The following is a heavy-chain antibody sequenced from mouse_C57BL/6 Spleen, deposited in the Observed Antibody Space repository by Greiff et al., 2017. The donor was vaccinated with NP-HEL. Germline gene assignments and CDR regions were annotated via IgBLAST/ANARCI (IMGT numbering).Heavy chain of an antibody. J-gene: IGHJ1*03. V-gene: IGHV1-64*01. Sequence: QVQLKQPGAELVKPGASVKLSCKASGYTFTSYWMHWVKQRPGQGLEWIGMIHPNSGSTNYNEKFKSKATLTVDKSSSTAYMQLSSLTSEDSAVYYCARGARDFDVWGTGTTVTVSS. CDR3: ARGARDFDV. CDR2: IHPNSGST. CDR1: GYTFTSYW.